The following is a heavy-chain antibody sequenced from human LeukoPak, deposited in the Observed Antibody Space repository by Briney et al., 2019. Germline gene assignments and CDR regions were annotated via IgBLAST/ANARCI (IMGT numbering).Heavy chain of an antibody. V-gene: IGHV3-48*03. J-gene: IGHJ4*02. CDR1: GFTFSSYE. Sequence: PGGSLRLSCAASGFTFSSYEMNWVRQAPGKGLEWVSYISSSSSTIYYADSVKGRFTISRDNAKNSLYLQMNSLRAEDTAVYYCARDQDSSSLSFDYWGQGTLVTVSS. CDR2: ISSSSSTI. CDR3: ARDQDSSSLSFDY. D-gene: IGHD6-6*01.